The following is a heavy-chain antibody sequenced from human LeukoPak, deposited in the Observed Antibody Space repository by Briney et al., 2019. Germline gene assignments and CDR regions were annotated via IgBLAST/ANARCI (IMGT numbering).Heavy chain of an antibody. CDR3: ATSILWFGELLLGPLDF. Sequence: GGSLRLSCAASGFIFSSYGMHWVRQAPGKGLEWVAVISYDGSNKYYADSVKGRFTISRDNSKNTLYLQMNSLTAEDTAVYYCATSILWFGELLLGPLDFWGQGTLVTVSS. D-gene: IGHD3-10*01. V-gene: IGHV3-33*05. CDR1: GFIFSSYG. J-gene: IGHJ4*02. CDR2: ISYDGSNK.